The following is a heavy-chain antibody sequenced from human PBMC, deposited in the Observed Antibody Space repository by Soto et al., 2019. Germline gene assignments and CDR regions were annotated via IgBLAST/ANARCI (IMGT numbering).Heavy chain of an antibody. J-gene: IGHJ5*02. CDR2: IHPADSDT. D-gene: IGHD6-25*01. Sequence: GGSLKISCKGSGYRFTTSCIAWVRQMPGKGLEWMGIIHPADSDTTYSPSFQGQVTISAVMSISTAYLRWRSLKASDTAIYYCARGIPGRSAAESFDPWGPGTLVTVSS. CDR3: ARGIPGRSAAESFDP. CDR1: GYRFTTSC. V-gene: IGHV5-51*01.